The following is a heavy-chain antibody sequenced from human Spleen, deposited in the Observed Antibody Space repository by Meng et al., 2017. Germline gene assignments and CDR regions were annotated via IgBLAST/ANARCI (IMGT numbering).Heavy chain of an antibody. CDR2: VYSSGAT. V-gene: IGHV3-66*03. Sequence: GESLKISCSVSGFTVSRNYMTWVRQAPGRGLEWVSLVYSSGATYYADSVEGRFTISRDHSRNTVSLQMNSLRPDDTAVYYCAKDRSCEGSYPDACDVWGQGTMVTVSS. D-gene: IGHD1-26*01. CDR1: GFTVSRNY. CDR3: AKDRSCEGSYPDACDV. J-gene: IGHJ3*01.